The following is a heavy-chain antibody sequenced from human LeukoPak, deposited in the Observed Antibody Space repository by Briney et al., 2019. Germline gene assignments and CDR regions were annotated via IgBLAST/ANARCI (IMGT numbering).Heavy chain of an antibody. D-gene: IGHD2-15*01. CDR2: VSHTGDT. J-gene: IGHJ4*02. V-gene: IGHV4-34*01. Sequence: PSETLSLTCAVYGDSFTYYHWTWIRQSPGRGLEWIGEVSHTGDTDYNPSLKNRLTISIDTSNKQFSLGLTSVTAADTAVYYCARTPGAFDFWGQGTLVTVSS. CDR1: GDSFTYYH. CDR3: ARTPGAFDF.